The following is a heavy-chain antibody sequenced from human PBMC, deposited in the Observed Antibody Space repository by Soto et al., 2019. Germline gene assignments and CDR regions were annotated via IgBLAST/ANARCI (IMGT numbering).Heavy chain of an antibody. J-gene: IGHJ4*02. CDR1: GFSLSTSXXX. CDR2: IYWDDDK. V-gene: IGHV2-5*02. CDR3: AHSQTGYGSGRTFDY. D-gene: IGHD3-10*01. Sequence: QITLKESGPTLVKPTQTLTLTCTFSGFSLSTSXXXXGXXXXXXXXXLXWLALIYWDDDKRYSPSLKSRLTIXXDTXXXXXXXTMTNXXXXXXXXXXXAHSQTGYGSGRTFDYWGQGTLVTVSS.